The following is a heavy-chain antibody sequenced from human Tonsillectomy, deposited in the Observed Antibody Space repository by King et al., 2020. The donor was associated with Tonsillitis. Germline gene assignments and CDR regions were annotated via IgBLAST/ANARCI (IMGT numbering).Heavy chain of an antibody. J-gene: IGHJ2*01. CDR2: IYPGDSDT. D-gene: IGHD1-26*01. CDR3: ARHAVGATYGHWYFDL. V-gene: IGHV5-51*01. CDR1: GYNFTNYW. Sequence: VQLVESVAEVKKPGQSLKISCKGSGYNFTNYWIGWLRQMPGQCLECMGIIYPGDSDTSNSPSSQVQVTSSADNSINTASLQWSSLTASVTAIYYCARHAVGATYGHWYFDLWGRGTLVTVSS.